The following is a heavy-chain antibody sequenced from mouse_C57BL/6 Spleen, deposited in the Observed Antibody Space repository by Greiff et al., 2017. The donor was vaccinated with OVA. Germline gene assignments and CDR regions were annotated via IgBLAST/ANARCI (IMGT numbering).Heavy chain of an antibody. CDR2: ISSGSSTI. Sequence: EVMLVESGGGLVKPGGSLKLSCAASGFTFSDYGMHWVRQAPEKGLEWVAYISSGSSTIYYADTVKGRFTISRDNAKNTLFLQMTSLRSEDTAMYYCARPYGSSYFVYAMDYWGQGTSVTVSS. J-gene: IGHJ4*01. CDR1: GFTFSDYG. V-gene: IGHV5-17*01. D-gene: IGHD1-1*01. CDR3: ARPYGSSYFVYAMDY.